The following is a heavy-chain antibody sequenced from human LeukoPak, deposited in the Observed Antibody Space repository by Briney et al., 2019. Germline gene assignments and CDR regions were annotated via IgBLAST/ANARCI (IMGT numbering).Heavy chain of an antibody. Sequence: SETLSLTCTVSGGSISSYYWSWIRQPPGKGLEWIGYIYYSGSTNYNPSLKSRVTISVDTSKNQFSLKLSSVTAADTAVYYCASQYYYDSSALLWGQGTLVIVSS. CDR1: GGSISSYY. CDR2: IYYSGST. V-gene: IGHV4-59*08. CDR3: ASQYYYDSSALL. J-gene: IGHJ4*02. D-gene: IGHD3-22*01.